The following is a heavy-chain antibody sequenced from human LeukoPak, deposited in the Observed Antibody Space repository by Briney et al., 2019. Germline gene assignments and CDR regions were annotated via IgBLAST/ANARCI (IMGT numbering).Heavy chain of an antibody. V-gene: IGHV3-33*06. J-gene: IGHJ4*02. CDR2: IWYDGSNK. CDR1: GFTFSSYG. Sequence: PGGSLRLSCAASGFTFSSYGMHWVRQAPGKGLEWVAVIWYDGSNKYYADSVKGRFTISRDNSKNTLHLQMNSLRAEDTAVYYCAKENWNDGSYFDYWGQGTLVTVSS. CDR3: AKENWNDGSYFDY. D-gene: IGHD1-1*01.